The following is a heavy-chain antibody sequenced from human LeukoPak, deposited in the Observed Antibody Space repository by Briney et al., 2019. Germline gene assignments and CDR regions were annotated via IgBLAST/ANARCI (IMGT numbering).Heavy chain of an antibody. CDR3: AKGGLNFGEHNWFDP. Sequence: GGSLRLSCAASGFTFSSYGMSWVRQAPGKGLEWVSTISGSGGTTYYTDSVTGRFTISRDNSKLTVFLQMNGLKVDDTAVYYCAKGGLNFGEHNWFDPWGQGTQVTVSS. CDR2: ISGSGGTT. D-gene: IGHD3-10*01. J-gene: IGHJ5*02. V-gene: IGHV3-23*01. CDR1: GFTFSSYG.